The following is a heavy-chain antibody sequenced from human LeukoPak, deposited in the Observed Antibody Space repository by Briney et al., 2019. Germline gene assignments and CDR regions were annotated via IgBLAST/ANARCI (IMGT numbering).Heavy chain of an antibody. CDR1: GFTFSSYG. D-gene: IGHD5-24*01. CDR3: ARSPNYPGAGAYFDS. Sequence: GGSLRLSCAASGFTFSSYGMHWVRQAPGKGLEWVAVISYDGSNKYYADSVKGRFTISRDNSKNTLYLQMNSLRAEDTAVYYCARSPNYPGAGAYFDSWGQGTLVTVSS. J-gene: IGHJ4*02. CDR2: ISYDGSNK. V-gene: IGHV3-30*03.